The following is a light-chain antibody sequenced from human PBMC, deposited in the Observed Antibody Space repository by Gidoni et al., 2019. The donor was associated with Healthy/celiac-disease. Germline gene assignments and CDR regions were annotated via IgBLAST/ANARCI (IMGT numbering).Light chain of an antibody. Sequence: DIVLTQYPGTLSLSPGERATPSCRASQSVSSSYLAWYQQKPGQAPRLLIYGASSRATGIPDRFSGSGSGTDFTLTISRLEPEDFAVYYCQQYSSSPRTFGQXTKVEIK. CDR2: GAS. J-gene: IGKJ1*01. CDR1: QSVSSSY. CDR3: QQYSSSPRT. V-gene: IGKV3-20*01.